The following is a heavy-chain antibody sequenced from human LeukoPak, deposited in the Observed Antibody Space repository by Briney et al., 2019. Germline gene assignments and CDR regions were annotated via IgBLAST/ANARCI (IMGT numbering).Heavy chain of an antibody. J-gene: IGHJ4*02. CDR2: ISYDGSNK. CDR3: VVVTASFDY. CDR1: GFTFSSYG. V-gene: IGHV3-30*03. D-gene: IGHD2-21*02. Sequence: GGSLRLSCAASGFTFSSYGMHWVRQAPGKGLEWVAVISYDGSNKCYADSVKGRFTISRDNSKNTLYLQMNSLRAEDTAVYYGVVVTASFDYWGQGTLVTVSS.